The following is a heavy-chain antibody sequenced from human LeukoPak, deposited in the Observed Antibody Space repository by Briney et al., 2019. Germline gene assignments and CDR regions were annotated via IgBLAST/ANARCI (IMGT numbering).Heavy chain of an antibody. D-gene: IGHD3-10*01. J-gene: IGHJ3*02. V-gene: IGHV4-34*12. CDR1: GGSFSGYY. CDR3: AKSNGYGLIDI. Sequence: PSETLSLTCDVYGGSFSGYYWSWIRQPPGKALEWIGNIFYTGSTYYSPSLKSRVTISLDTSRNQFSLRLNSVTAADTAVYYCAKSNGYGLIDIWGQGTMVTVSS. CDR2: IFYTGST.